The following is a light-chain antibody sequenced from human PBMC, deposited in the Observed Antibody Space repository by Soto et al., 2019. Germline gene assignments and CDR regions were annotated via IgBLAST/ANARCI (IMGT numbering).Light chain of an antibody. CDR3: QQYDNWPPLT. CDR1: QSVSSN. Sequence: EIVMTQSPATLSVSPGERATLSCRASQSVSSNLAWYQQKPGQAPRLLIYGASTRATGIPARFSGSGSGTEFTLPISSLKSEDFAVYYCQQYDNWPPLTFGGGTEVEIK. V-gene: IGKV3-15*01. CDR2: GAS. J-gene: IGKJ4*01.